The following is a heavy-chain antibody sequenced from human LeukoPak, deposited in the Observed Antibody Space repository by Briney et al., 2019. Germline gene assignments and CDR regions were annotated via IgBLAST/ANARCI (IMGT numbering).Heavy chain of an antibody. V-gene: IGHV4-34*01. CDR2: INHSGST. J-gene: IGHJ6*03. CDR1: GGSFSGYY. Sequence: PSETLSLTCAVYGGSFSGYYWSWIRQPPGTGLEWIGEINHSGSTNYNPSLKSRVTISVDTSKNQFSLKLSSVTAADTAVYYCARGDRDSPTYYYYYYYMDVWGKGTTVTVSS. CDR3: ARGDRDSPTYYYYYYYMDV. D-gene: IGHD2-15*01.